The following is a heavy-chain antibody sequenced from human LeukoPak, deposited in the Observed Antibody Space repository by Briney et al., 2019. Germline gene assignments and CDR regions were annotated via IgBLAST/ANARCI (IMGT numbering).Heavy chain of an antibody. J-gene: IGHJ4*02. D-gene: IGHD3-10*01. V-gene: IGHV3-9*01. Sequence: GRSLRLSCAASGFTFDDYAMHWVRQAPGKGLEWVSGISWNSGSIGYADSVKGRFTISRDNAKNSLYLQMNSLRAEDTALYYCAKDGATYYYGSGSYYDYWGQGTLVTVSS. CDR1: GFTFDDYA. CDR3: AKDGATYYYGSGSYYDY. CDR2: ISWNSGSI.